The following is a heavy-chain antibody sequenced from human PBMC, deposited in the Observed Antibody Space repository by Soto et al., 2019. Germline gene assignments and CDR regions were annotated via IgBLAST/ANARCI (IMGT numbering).Heavy chain of an antibody. CDR2: IFLGGTT. V-gene: IGHV4-38-2*01. J-gene: IGHJ4*02. CDR1: RYSISSGYY. D-gene: IGHD3-22*01. CDR3: ARHADSSSYYYPFDY. Sequence: PSETLSLTCFVSRYSISSGYYWCLIRQPPGKGLEWIGSIFLGGTTYYNPSLKSRLTISVDTSKNQFSLTLSSVTAADTAVYYCARHADSSSYYYPFDYWGQGSLVTVSS.